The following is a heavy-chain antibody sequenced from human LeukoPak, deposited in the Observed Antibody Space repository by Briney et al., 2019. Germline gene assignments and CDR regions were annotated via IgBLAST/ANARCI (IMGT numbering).Heavy chain of an antibody. CDR3: ANTMYSSAWSPFDY. Sequence: GGSLRLSCAASTFTFSSYGMHWVRQAPGKGLEWVAFIQYDGNKRYYADSVMGRFTISRDNSKNTLYLQMNSLRPDDTALYYCANTMYSSAWSPFDYWGRGTLVTVSS. J-gene: IGHJ4*02. D-gene: IGHD6-19*01. CDR1: TFTFSSYG. V-gene: IGHV3-30*02. CDR2: IQYDGNKR.